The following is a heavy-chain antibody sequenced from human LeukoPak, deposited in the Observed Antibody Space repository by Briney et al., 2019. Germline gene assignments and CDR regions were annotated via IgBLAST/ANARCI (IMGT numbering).Heavy chain of an antibody. J-gene: IGHJ4*02. CDR1: GGSISSYY. CDR2: IYYSGST. CDR3: ARTTLYYFDY. V-gene: IGHV4-59*01. Sequence: SETLSLTCPVPGGSISSYYWSWIRQPPGKGLEWIGYIYYSGSTNYNPSLKSRVTTSVDTSKNQFSLKLSSVTAADTAVYYCARTTLYYFDYWGQGTLVTVSS. D-gene: IGHD1-26*01.